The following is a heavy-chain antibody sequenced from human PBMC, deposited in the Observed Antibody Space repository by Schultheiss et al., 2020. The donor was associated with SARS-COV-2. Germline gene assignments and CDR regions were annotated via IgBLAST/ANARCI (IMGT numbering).Heavy chain of an antibody. J-gene: IGHJ4*02. V-gene: IGHV4-61*05. CDR3: ARHRAEYCSSTSCYERDLFDY. CDR1: GGSVSSSSYY. CDR2: VSYSGRN. Sequence: SETLSLTCTVSGGSVSSSSYYWGWIRQPPGKGLECIGYVSYSGRNNYKPSLKSRVTMSLDTSKNQFSLKLSSVTAADTAVYYCARHRAEYCSSTSCYERDLFDYWGQGTLVTVSS. D-gene: IGHD2-2*01.